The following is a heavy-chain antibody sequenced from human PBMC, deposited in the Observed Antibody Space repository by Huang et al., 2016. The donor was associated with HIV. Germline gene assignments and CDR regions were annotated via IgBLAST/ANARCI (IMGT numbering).Heavy chain of an antibody. Sequence: EVQLVESGGGLVQPGGSLRLSCAASGFSISSYWMHWVRQAPGRGLGCGSSINSDGSSTSYADAVKCRFTISRDNAKNTLYLQMNSLRAEDTAVYYCARDPRIQSWLNFFDYWGQGTLVSVSS. J-gene: IGHJ4*02. CDR1: GFSISSYW. D-gene: IGHD3-22*01. V-gene: IGHV3-74*01. CDR2: INSDGSST. CDR3: ARDPRIQSWLNFFDY.